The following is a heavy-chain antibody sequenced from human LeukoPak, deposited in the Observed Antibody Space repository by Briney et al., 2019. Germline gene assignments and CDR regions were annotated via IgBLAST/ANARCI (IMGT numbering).Heavy chain of an antibody. D-gene: IGHD3-22*01. J-gene: IGHJ4*02. CDR1: GYTFTSYD. CDR3: ARAFYYYDSSGYYYSRSTLSDFDY. CDR2: MNPNSGNT. Sequence: ASVKVSCKASGYTFTSYDINWVRQATGQGLEWMGWMNPNSGNTCYAQKFQGRATMTRHTSISTAYMELSSLRSEDTAVYYCARAFYYYDSSGYYYSRSTLSDFDYWGQGTLVTVSS. V-gene: IGHV1-8*01.